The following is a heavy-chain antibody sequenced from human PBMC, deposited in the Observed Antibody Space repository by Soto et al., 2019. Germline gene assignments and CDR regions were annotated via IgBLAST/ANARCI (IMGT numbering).Heavy chain of an antibody. Sequence: PSETLSLTCTVSGGSISHYHWNWIRQAPGKGMEWIGYIFYNGSTHYNPSLTSRVTISVDMSKNQLSLTLSSVTAADTAVYYCARDRREARGSPSTRYYGMDVWGQGTTVTVAS. D-gene: IGHD1-1*01. V-gene: IGHV4-59*01. J-gene: IGHJ6*02. CDR3: ARDRREARGSPSTRYYGMDV. CDR1: GGSISHYH. CDR2: IFYNGST.